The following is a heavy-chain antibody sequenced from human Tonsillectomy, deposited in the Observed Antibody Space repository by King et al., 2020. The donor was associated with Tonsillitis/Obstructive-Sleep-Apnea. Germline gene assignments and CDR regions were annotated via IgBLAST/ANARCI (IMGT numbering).Heavy chain of an antibody. CDR1: GFSLSTSGVG. V-gene: IGHV2-5*02. CDR3: AYRPNWNYACDWFDP. CDR2: IYWDDDK. D-gene: IGHD1-7*01. J-gene: IGHJ5*02. Sequence: TLKESGPTLVRPTQTLTLTCTFSGFSLSTSGVGVGWIRQPPGKALEWLALIYWDDDKRYSPSLKSRLTITKDTSKNQVVLTMTNMDPVDTATYYCAYRPNWNYACDWFDPWGQGTLVTVSS.